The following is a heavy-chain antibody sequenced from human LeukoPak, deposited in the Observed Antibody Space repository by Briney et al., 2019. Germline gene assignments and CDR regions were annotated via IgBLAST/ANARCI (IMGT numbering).Heavy chain of an antibody. D-gene: IGHD6-25*01. V-gene: IGHV3-11*01. J-gene: IGHJ1*01. Sequence: GGSLRLSCAASGFSFSGSYMSWVRQAPGKGLEWISYINLSGNTLYYTDSVKGRFTISRDNAKNSLYLEMNSLRAEDSAVYYCARGSSASRSWGQGTLVIVSS. CDR1: GFSFSGSY. CDR3: ARGSSASRS. CDR2: INLSGNTL.